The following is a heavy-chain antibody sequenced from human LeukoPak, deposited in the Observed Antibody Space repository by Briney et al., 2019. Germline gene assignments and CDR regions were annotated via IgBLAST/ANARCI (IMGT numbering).Heavy chain of an antibody. V-gene: IGHV3-13*01. D-gene: IGHD1-26*01. CDR3: ARGGSIVGATDAFDI. Sequence: GGSLRLSCAASGFTFSSYDMHWVRQATGKGLEWVSAIGTAGDTYYPGSVKGRCTISRENAKNSLYLQMNSLRAGDTAVYYCARGGSIVGATDAFDIWGQGTMVTVSS. CDR1: GFTFSSYD. J-gene: IGHJ3*02. CDR2: IGTAGDT.